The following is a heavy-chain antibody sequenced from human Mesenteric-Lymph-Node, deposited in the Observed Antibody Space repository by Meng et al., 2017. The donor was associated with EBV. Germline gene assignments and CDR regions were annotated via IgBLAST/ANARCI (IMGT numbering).Heavy chain of an antibody. J-gene: IGHJ4*01. V-gene: IGHV4-39*01. CDR3: ARRSGSYSPIDY. CDR1: GGFIRNSNYY. Sequence: QLQLLAWAPGLLKPSETLSPMCSASGGFIRNSNYYWEWIRQPPRKGLEWIGTIYYDGSTHHSPSLKSRAIISVDTSENQFSLRLNSVTAADTAVYYCARRSGSYSPIDYWGQGTLVTVSS. D-gene: IGHD1-26*01. CDR2: IYYDGST.